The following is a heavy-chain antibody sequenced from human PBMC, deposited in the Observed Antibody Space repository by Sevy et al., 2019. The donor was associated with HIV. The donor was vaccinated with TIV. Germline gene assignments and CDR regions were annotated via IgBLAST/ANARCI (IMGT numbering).Heavy chain of an antibody. V-gene: IGHV3-9*01. Sequence: GGSLRLSCTASGLILRDRAMHWVRQTPGKGLEWVSGMTMYSGSEDYADFVKGRFTISRDNAKNSLNLQMDSLTLEDTALYYCGREIESGGANFWGQGTLVTVSS. D-gene: IGHD2-21*01. J-gene: IGHJ1*01. CDR2: MTMYSGSE. CDR1: GLILRDRA. CDR3: GREIESGGANF.